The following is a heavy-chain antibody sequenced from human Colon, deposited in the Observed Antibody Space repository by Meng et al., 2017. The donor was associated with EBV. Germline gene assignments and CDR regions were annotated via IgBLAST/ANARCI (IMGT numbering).Heavy chain of an antibody. Sequence: QMQLQESGPGLVKPSGTLSLTCAVSGGSISISTWWSWVRQPPGKGLEWIGEIYHSGGTNYNPSLRGRVTISLDKSNNQLSLKLNSVTAADTAVYYCATQESRDGHNPYWGQGTLVTVAS. CDR1: GGSISISTW. V-gene: IGHV4-4*02. J-gene: IGHJ4*02. D-gene: IGHD5-24*01. CDR2: IYHSGGT. CDR3: ATQESRDGHNPY.